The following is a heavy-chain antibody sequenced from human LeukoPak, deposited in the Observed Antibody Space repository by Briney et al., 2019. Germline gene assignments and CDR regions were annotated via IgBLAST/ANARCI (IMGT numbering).Heavy chain of an antibody. CDR1: GFTFSSYA. V-gene: IGHV3-64*01. J-gene: IGHJ4*02. CDR3: ARGEQLAPEYFDY. CDR2: ISSNGGST. Sequence: GGSLRLSCAASGFTFSSYAMHWVRQAPGKGLEYVSAISSNGGSTYYANSVKGRFTISRDNSKNTLYLQMGSLRAEDMAVYYCARGEQLAPEYFDYWGQGTLVTVSS. D-gene: IGHD6-13*01.